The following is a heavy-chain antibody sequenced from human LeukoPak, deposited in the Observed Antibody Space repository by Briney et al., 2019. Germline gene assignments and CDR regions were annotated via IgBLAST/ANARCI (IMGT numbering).Heavy chain of an antibody. V-gene: IGHV3-30*04. CDR1: GFTFSSYA. Sequence: PGRSLRLSCAASGFTFSSYAMHWVRQAPGKGLEWVAVISYDGSNKYYADSVKGRFTISRDNSKNTLYLQMNSLRAEDTAVYYCAKVLFQTKTIFGVVLDYWGQGTLVTVSS. CDR3: AKVLFQTKTIFGVVLDY. D-gene: IGHD3-3*01. J-gene: IGHJ4*02. CDR2: ISYDGSNK.